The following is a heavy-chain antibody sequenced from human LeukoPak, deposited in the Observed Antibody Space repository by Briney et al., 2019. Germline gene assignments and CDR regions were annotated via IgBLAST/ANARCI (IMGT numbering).Heavy chain of an antibody. CDR2: ISGSGGST. Sequence: PGGSLRLSCAASGFTVSSNYMSWVRQAPGKGLEWVSGISGSGGSTYYADSVKGRFTISRDNSKNTLYLQMNSLRAEDTAVYYCAKRSEVRQLLFDAFDIWGQGTMVTVSS. D-gene: IGHD2-2*01. CDR1: GFTVSSNY. V-gene: IGHV3-53*05. J-gene: IGHJ3*02. CDR3: AKRSEVRQLLFDAFDI.